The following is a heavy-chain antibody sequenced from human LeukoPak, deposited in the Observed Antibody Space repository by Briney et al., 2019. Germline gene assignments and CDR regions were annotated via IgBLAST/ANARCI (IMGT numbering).Heavy chain of an antibody. CDR3: ATGTRWTEEYRFDY. D-gene: IGHD1-1*01. J-gene: IGHJ4*02. V-gene: IGHV1-24*01. CDR1: GYTFTSYY. Sequence: ASVKVSCKASGYTFTSYYMHWVRQAPGKGLEWMGGFDPEDGETIYAQKFQGRVTMTEDTSTDTAYMELSSLRSEDTAVYYCATGTRWTEEYRFDYWGQGTLVTVSS. CDR2: FDPEDGET.